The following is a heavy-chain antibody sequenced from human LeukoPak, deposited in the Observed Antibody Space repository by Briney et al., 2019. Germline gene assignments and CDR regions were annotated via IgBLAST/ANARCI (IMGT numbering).Heavy chain of an antibody. CDR3: ARDLGYCSSDSCLYPLDY. CDR2: INPNSGGT. J-gene: IGHJ4*02. CDR1: RYTFTDYY. D-gene: IGHD2-2*01. V-gene: IGHV1-2*02. Sequence: ASVKVSCEASRYTFTDYYIHWVRQAPGQGLEWMGWINPNSGGTNYAQKFQGRVTMTRDTSISTAYMELSSLRSDDTAVYYCARDLGYCSSDSCLYPLDYWGQGTLVTVSS.